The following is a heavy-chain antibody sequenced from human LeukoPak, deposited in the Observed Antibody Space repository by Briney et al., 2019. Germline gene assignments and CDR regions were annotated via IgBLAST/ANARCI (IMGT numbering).Heavy chain of an antibody. CDR2: INPDSGGT. V-gene: IGHV1-2*02. CDR3: ARGGHQWLGGEFFDY. J-gene: IGHJ4*02. CDR1: GYTFTGYY. Sequence: ASVKVSCKASGYTFTGYYMEWVRQAPGQGLEWMGWINPDSGGTNYAQKFQGRVTMTRDTSITTAYMELSRLRSDDTAVYYCARGGHQWLGGEFFDYWGQGTLVTVSS. D-gene: IGHD6-19*01.